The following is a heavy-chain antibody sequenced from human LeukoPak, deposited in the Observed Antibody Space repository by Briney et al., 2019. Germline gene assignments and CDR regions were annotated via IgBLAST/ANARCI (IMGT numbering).Heavy chain of an antibody. Sequence: PSETLSLTCTVSGGSISSYYWSWIRQPPGKGLEWIGYIYHSGSTYYNPSLKSRVTISVNRSKNQFSLKLSSVTAADTAVYYCARDLGFLEWLAWGQGTLVTVSS. CDR3: ARDLGFLEWLA. CDR1: GGSISSYY. V-gene: IGHV4-59*12. CDR2: IYHSGST. D-gene: IGHD3-3*01. J-gene: IGHJ5*02.